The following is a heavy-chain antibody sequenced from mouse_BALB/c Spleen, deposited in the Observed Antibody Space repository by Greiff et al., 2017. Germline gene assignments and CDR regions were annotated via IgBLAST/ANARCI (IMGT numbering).Heavy chain of an antibody. D-gene: IGHD2-3*01. CDR1: GYTFTSYV. Sequence: EVQLQQSGPELVKPGASVKMSCKASGYTFTSYVMHWVKQKPGQGLEWIGYINPYNDGTKYNEKFKGKATLTSDKSSSTAYMELSSLTSEDSAVYYCASLYDGYYPYAMDYWGQGTSVTVSS. J-gene: IGHJ4*01. CDR2: INPYNDGT. CDR3: ASLYDGYYPYAMDY. V-gene: IGHV1-14*01.